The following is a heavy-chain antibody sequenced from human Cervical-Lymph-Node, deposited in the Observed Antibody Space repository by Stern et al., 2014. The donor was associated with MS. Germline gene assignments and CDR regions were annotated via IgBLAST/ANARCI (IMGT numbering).Heavy chain of an antibody. Sequence: QLVESGPGLVKPSETLSLTCAVSGGSISSSGFYWGWIRPSPGKGLEWIGSFYYSANTYYNSSLKSRVTISADTSKTHFFPKVGSVTAADTAVYYCARGLDYGGNHLDSWGQGTLVTVSS. CDR2: FYYSANT. D-gene: IGHD4-23*01. V-gene: IGHV4-39*02. CDR1: GGSISSSGFY. J-gene: IGHJ4*02. CDR3: ARGLDYGGNHLDS.